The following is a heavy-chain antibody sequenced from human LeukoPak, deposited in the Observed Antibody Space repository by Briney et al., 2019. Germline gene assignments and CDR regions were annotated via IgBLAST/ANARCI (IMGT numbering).Heavy chain of an antibody. CDR2: ISERGGST. CDR1: GISLSNYA. V-gene: IGHV3-23*01. Sequence: GGSLRHSCVVSGISLSNYAMTWVRQSPGKGLEWVSYISERGGSTTYADSVKGRFTISRDTSLNTLYLQMNNLRGEDTAVYFCAKRGVVIRGILVIGYHQEAYHYDFWGQGVLVTVSS. J-gene: IGHJ4*02. D-gene: IGHD3-10*01. CDR3: AKRGVVIRGILVIGYHQEAYHYDF.